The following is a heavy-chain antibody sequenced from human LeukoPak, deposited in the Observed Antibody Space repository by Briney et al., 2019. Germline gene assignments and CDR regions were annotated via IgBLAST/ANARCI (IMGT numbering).Heavy chain of an antibody. D-gene: IGHD5-18*01. J-gene: IGHJ6*02. CDR2: INSDGSIT. CDR1: GFTFTTYW. V-gene: IGHV3-74*01. Sequence: PGGSLRLSCAASGFTFTTYWMHWVRQAPGKGQVWVSHINSDGSITSYADSVKGRFTISRDNAKNTLYLQMNSLRAEDTAVYYCARDAVDTANAVWGQGTTVTVSS. CDR3: ARDAVDTANAV.